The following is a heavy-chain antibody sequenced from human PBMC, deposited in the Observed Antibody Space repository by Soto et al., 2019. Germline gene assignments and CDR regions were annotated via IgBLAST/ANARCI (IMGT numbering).Heavy chain of an antibody. J-gene: IGHJ5*02. CDR1: GGSISSYY. CDR3: AREQRYFDWLYNWFDP. V-gene: IGHV4-4*07. Sequence: QVQLQESGPGLVKPSETLSLTCTVSGGSISSYYWSWIRQPAGKGLEWIGRIYTSGSTNYNPSLKSRVTMSVDTSKNQFSLKLISVTAADTAVYYCAREQRYFDWLYNWFDPWGQGTLVTVSS. CDR2: IYTSGST. D-gene: IGHD3-9*01.